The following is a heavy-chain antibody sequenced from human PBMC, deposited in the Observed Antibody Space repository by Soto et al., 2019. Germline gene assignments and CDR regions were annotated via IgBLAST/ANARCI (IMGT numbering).Heavy chain of an antibody. Sequence: SQTLSLTCAISGDSVSSDSAAWDLISQSPSRGLEWLGRTYYRSKLYNDYAVSVKSRITINPDTSKNQFSLQLKSVTPEDTAVYYCAREALTWAPDAFDIWGQGTRVTLSS. CDR1: GDSVSSDSAA. CDR2: TYYRSKLYN. J-gene: IGHJ3*02. CDR3: AREALTWAPDAFDI. V-gene: IGHV6-1*01.